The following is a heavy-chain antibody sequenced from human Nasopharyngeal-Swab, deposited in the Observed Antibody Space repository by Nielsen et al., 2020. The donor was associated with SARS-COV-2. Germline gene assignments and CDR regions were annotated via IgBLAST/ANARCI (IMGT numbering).Heavy chain of an antibody. J-gene: IGHJ6*02. D-gene: IGHD2-2*01. CDR3: ARDSIVVVGLGMDV. CDR2: INPNSGGT. Sequence: ASVKVSCKASGYTFTSYAMNWVRQAPGQGLEWMGWINPNSGGTNYAQKFQGRVTMTRDTSISTAYMELSRLRSDDTAVYYCARDSIVVVGLGMDVWGQGTTVTVSS. CDR1: GYTFTSYA. V-gene: IGHV1-2*02.